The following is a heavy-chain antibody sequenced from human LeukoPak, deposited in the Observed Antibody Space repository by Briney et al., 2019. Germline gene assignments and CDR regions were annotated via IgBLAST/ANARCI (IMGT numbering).Heavy chain of an antibody. J-gene: IGHJ3*02. D-gene: IGHD2-21*02. Sequence: SETLSLTCTVSGGSISSGGYYWSWIRQHPGKGLGWIGYIYYSGSTYYNPSLKSRVTISVDTSKNQFSLKLSSVTAADTAVYYCARGEVVTANSFSTNAFDIWGQGTMVTVSS. CDR3: ARGEVVTANSFSTNAFDI. CDR1: GGSISSGGYY. CDR2: IYYSGST. V-gene: IGHV4-31*03.